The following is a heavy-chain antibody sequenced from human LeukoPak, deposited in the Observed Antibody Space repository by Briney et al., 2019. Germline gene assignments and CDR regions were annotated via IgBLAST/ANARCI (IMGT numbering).Heavy chain of an antibody. D-gene: IGHD1-7*01. J-gene: IGHJ4*02. CDR2: IYYSGST. Sequence: SETLSLTCAVSGGSISTSKWWSWVRQPPGKGLEWIGEIYYSGSTNYNPSLNDRVTISVDTSKNQFSLKLNSVTAADTAVYYCARLYGNYQNYFDYWGQGTLVTVSS. CDR3: ARLYGNYQNYFDY. CDR1: GGSISTSKW. V-gene: IGHV4-4*02.